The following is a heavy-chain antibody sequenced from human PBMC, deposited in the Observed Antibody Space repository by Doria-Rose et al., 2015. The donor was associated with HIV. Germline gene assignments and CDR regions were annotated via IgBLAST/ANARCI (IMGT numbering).Heavy chain of an antibody. D-gene: IGHD5-18*01. CDR3: ARDLGIQLWLDY. Sequence: QVQLQESGPGLVKPSGTLSLTCAVSGGSISSSTWRSWVRQPPGQGLEGIGQIYHSGNTNYNPSLKSRVTISADKSKNQFSLKLTSVTAADTAVYYCARDLGIQLWLDYWGQGTLVTVSS. V-gene: IGHV4-4*02. J-gene: IGHJ4*02. CDR2: IYHSGNT. CDR1: GGSISSSTW.